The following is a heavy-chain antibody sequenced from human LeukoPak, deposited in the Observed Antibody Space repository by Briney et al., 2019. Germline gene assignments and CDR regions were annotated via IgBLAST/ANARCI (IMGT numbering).Heavy chain of an antibody. V-gene: IGHV1-46*01. Sequence: ASVKVSFKASGYTFTIYYMHWVRQAPGQGLEWMGIINPSGGSTSYAQKFQGRVTMTRDRYTSTVYMDLRSQRSEDEDVYFCARALFTVSSPFDYWGQGTLVTVST. J-gene: IGHJ4*02. CDR3: ARALFTVSSPFDY. D-gene: IGHD4-17*01. CDR1: GYTFTIYY. CDR2: INPSGGST.